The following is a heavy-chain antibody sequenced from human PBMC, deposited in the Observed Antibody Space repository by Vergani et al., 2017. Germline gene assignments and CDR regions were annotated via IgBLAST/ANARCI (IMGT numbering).Heavy chain of an antibody. CDR3: ARRPTTVTDGWYFDL. CDR1: GGSISSSSYY. V-gene: IGHV4-39*01. Sequence: QLQLQESGPGLVKPSETLSLTCTVSGGSISSSSYYWGWIRQPPGKGLEWIGSIYYSGSTYYNPSLKSRVTISVDTSKNQFSLKLSSVTAADTAVYYCARRPTTVTDGWYFDLWGRGTLVTVSS. J-gene: IGHJ2*01. CDR2: IYYSGST. D-gene: IGHD4-17*01.